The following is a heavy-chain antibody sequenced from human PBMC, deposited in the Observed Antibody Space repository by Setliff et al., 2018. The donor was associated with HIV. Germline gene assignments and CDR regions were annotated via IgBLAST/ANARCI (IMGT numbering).Heavy chain of an antibody. CDR2: IIPILGIA. CDR3: ARFLGGSYYYFDY. Sequence: SVKVSCKASGGTFSSYAISWVRQAPGQGLEWMGGIIPILGIANYAQKFQGRVTITADKSTSTADIELSSLRSEDTAVYYCARFLGGSYYYFDYWGQGTLVTVSS. D-gene: IGHD1-26*01. V-gene: IGHV1-69*10. J-gene: IGHJ4*01. CDR1: GGTFSSYA.